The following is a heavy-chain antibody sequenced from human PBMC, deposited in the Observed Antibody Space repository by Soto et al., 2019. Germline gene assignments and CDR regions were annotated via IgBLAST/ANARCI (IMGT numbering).Heavy chain of an antibody. D-gene: IGHD1-7*01. CDR2: IYYSGST. Sequence: SLTCTVSGGSNSSGGYYWSWIREHPGKGLDWIGYIYYSGSTYHNPSLKSRVTISVDTSKNKFSLKLSSVTAACTPVYYCASFQLELRGWFDPWGQRTLVTVS. J-gene: IGHJ5*02. V-gene: IGHV4-31*03. CDR3: ASFQLELRGWFDP. CDR1: GGSNSSGGYY.